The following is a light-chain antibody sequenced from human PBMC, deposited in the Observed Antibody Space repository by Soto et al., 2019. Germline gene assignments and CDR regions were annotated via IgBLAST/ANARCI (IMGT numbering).Light chain of an antibody. CDR3: QQYNNWPFT. V-gene: IGKV3-15*01. CDR1: QSISSS. CDR2: GAS. J-gene: IGKJ5*01. Sequence: ESVLTQYPATLSLSPGEIATLSCTASQSISSSFLAWYQQKPGQAPRLLIYGASTRATGIPARFSGSGSGTEFTLTISSLQSEDFAVYYCQQYNNWPFTFGQGTRLEIK.